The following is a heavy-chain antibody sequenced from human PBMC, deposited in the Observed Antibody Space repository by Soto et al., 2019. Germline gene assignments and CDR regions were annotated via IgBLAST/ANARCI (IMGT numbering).Heavy chain of an antibody. V-gene: IGHV1-46*03. CDR1: GYTFTSYY. Sequence: ASVKVSCKASGYTFTSYYMHWVRQAPGQGLEWMGIINPSGGSTSYAQKFQGRVTMTRDTSTSTVYMELSSLRSEDTAVYYCARDMGTFSKYYYYYYMDVWGKGTTVTVSS. D-gene: IGHD7-27*01. J-gene: IGHJ6*03. CDR3: ARDMGTFSKYYYYYYMDV. CDR2: INPSGGST.